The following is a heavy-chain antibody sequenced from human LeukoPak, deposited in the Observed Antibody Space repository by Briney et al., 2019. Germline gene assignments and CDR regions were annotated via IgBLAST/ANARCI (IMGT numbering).Heavy chain of an antibody. CDR1: GFTFSSYG. D-gene: IGHD6-13*01. J-gene: IGHJ4*02. CDR2: IRYDGSNK. V-gene: IGHV3-30*02. Sequence: GGSLRLSCAASGFTFSSYGMHWVRQAPGKGLEWVAFIRYDGSNKYYADSVKGRFTISRGNAKNSMYLQMNTLRAEDTAVYYCARDPLSSSSFDYWGQGTLVTVSA. CDR3: ARDPLSSSSFDY.